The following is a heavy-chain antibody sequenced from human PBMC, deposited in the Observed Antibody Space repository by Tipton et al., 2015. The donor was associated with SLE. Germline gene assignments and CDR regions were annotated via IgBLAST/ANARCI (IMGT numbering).Heavy chain of an antibody. CDR2: IYYSGST. J-gene: IGHJ3*02. V-gene: IGHV4-59*11. D-gene: IGHD6-19*01. Sequence: TLSLTCTVSGGSISSHYWSWIRQPPGRGLEWIGYIYYSGSTNYNPSLKSRVTISVDTSKNQFSLKLSSVTAADTAVYYCARELLGIAGAGSTYAFDIWGQGTMVTVSS. CDR1: GGSISSHY. CDR3: ARELLGIAGAGSTYAFDI.